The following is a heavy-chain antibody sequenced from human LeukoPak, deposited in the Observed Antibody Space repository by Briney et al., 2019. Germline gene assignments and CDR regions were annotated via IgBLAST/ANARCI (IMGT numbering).Heavy chain of an antibody. V-gene: IGHV4-4*07. CDR1: GGSISSYY. J-gene: IGHJ6*04. Sequence: PETLSLTCTVSGGSISSYYWSWIRQPAGKGLEWIGRIYTSGSTNYNPSLKSRVTMPVDTSKNQFSLKLSSVTAADTAVYYCAREALEPPEADWDVWGKGTTVTVSS. CDR2: IYTSGST. CDR3: AREALEPPEADWDV. D-gene: IGHD1-1*01.